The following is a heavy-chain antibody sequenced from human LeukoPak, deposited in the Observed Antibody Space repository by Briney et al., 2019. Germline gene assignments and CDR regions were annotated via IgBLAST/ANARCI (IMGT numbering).Heavy chain of an antibody. Sequence: ASVKVSCKASGYTFTGYYMHWVRQAPGQGLEWMGWINLNSGGTNYAQKFRGWVTMTRDTSISTAYIDLSRLRSDDTAVYYCARVTGSPGDYYYYGMDVWGQGTTVTVSS. CDR1: GYTFTGYY. J-gene: IGHJ6*02. CDR2: INLNSGGT. V-gene: IGHV1-2*04. CDR3: ARVTGSPGDYYYYGMDV. D-gene: IGHD3-9*01.